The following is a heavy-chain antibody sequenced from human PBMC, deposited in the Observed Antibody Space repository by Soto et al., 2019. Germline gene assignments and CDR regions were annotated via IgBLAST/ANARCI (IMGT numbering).Heavy chain of an antibody. Sequence: GGSLRLPWVASGFKFKNAWRNRFRQAPGKGLEWVGRIKSKTEGGTTDYAAPVKGRFTLSRDDSKNTLYLQMNSLKTEDSAVYYCTTVTPPGWGQGTLVTVSS. J-gene: IGHJ4*02. CDR3: TTVTPPG. CDR1: GFKFKNAW. V-gene: IGHV3-15*01. CDR2: IKSKTEGGTT.